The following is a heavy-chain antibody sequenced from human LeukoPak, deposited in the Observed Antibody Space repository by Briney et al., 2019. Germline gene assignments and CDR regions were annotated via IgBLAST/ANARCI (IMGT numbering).Heavy chain of an antibody. CDR1: GDSISSGSYY. CDR3: ASRHSKQQPYYYYMDI. D-gene: IGHD6-13*01. J-gene: IGHJ6*03. V-gene: IGHV4-61*02. CDR2: IYSNGDT. Sequence: RASQTLSLTCTVSGDSISSGSYYWSWTRQPAGKGLEWIGRIYSNGDTKFNPSLKSRVTISLDTSKNQFSLKLSSATAADTAVYYCASRHSKQQPYYYYMDIWGKGTTVTVSS.